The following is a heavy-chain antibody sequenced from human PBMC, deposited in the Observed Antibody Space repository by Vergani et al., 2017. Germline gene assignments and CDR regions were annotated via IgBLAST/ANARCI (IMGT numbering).Heavy chain of an antibody. Sequence: EVQLVESGGGLVQPGGSLRLSCAASGLSLCRIWMSCVRQSPEKWLEWVAHISPDGSAPSSVDSVKGRFTISRDNTKNSLSLQMSGLRVEDTAVYYCVKLPRGRWNFVLWGRGTLITVSS. V-gene: IGHV3-7*01. CDR1: GLSLCRIW. CDR3: VKLPRGRWNFVL. CDR2: ISPDGSAP. J-gene: IGHJ2*01.